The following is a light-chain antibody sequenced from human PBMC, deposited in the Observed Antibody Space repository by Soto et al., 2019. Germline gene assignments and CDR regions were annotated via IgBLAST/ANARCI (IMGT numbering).Light chain of an antibody. Sequence: EIVLTQSPGTLSLSPGERATLSCRASQSVSSSYLAWYQQKPGQAPRLLIYGASSRATGIPDRFSGSGSGPDFTLTISRVEPEDFAVYYCQQYGSSTWTFGQGTKVEIK. V-gene: IGKV3-20*01. CDR1: QSVSSSY. CDR2: GAS. CDR3: QQYGSSTWT. J-gene: IGKJ1*01.